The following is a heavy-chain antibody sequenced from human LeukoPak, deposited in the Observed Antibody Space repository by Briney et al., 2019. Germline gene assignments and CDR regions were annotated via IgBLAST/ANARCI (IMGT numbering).Heavy chain of an antibody. J-gene: IGHJ4*02. CDR2: ISSSSSYI. CDR1: GFTFSSYS. D-gene: IGHD2-2*01. V-gene: IGHV3-21*01. Sequence: GGSLRLSCAASGFTFSSYSMNWVRQAPGEGLEWVSSISSSSSYIYYADSVKGRFTISRDNAKNSLYLQMNSLRAEDTAVYYCARASLGYCSSTSCYSVDYWGQGALVTVSS. CDR3: ARASLGYCSSTSCYSVDY.